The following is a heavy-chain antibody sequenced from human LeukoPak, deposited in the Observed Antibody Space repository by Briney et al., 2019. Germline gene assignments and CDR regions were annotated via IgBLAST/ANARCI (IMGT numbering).Heavy chain of an antibody. D-gene: IGHD6-13*01. CDR3: AKGGSTYGGIAAAGFDS. J-gene: IGHJ4*02. Sequence: GGSLRLSCAASGFTFSSFSMSWVRQAPGKGLEWVSAVSGSGRRTNYTGSVQGRFTISRDNSKNTLSLQMNSLRAEDAVIYYCAKGGSTYGGIAAAGFDSWGQGTLVTVSS. V-gene: IGHV3-23*01. CDR1: GFTFSSFS. CDR2: VSGSGRRT.